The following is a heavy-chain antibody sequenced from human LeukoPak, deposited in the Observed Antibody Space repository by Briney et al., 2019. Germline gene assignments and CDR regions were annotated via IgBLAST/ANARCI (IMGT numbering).Heavy chain of an antibody. CDR1: GFTFSDYY. J-gene: IGHJ3*02. Sequence: GGSLRLSCAASGFTFSDYYMSWIRQAPGKGLEWVSYISSGGRTIYYADSVKGRFTMSRDNVKNSLYLQMNSLRAEDTAVYYCARPVVAATTPDTFDIWGQGTMVTVSS. CDR2: ISSGGRTI. CDR3: ARPVVAATTPDTFDI. D-gene: IGHD2-15*01. V-gene: IGHV3-11*04.